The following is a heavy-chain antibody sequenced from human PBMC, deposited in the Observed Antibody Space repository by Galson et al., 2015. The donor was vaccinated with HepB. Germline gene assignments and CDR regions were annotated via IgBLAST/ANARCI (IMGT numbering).Heavy chain of an antibody. V-gene: IGHV1-46*01. CDR3: ARDQGSTATFDY. Sequence: SVKVSCKASGYTFTSYYMHWVRQAPGQGLEWMGIINPSGGSTSYAQEFQGRVTMTRDTSTSTVYMELSSLRSEDTAVYYCARDQGSTATFDYWGQGTLVTVSS. D-gene: IGHD6-13*01. CDR2: INPSGGST. J-gene: IGHJ4*02. CDR1: GYTFTSYY.